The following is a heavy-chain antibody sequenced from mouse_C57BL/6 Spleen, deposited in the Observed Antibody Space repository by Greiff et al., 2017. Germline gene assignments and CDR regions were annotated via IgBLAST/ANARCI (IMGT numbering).Heavy chain of an antibody. CDR3: ARGASSDSYCAMDY. V-gene: IGHV5-17*01. D-gene: IGHD6-1*01. CDR1: GFTFSDYG. CDR2: ISSGGSTI. Sequence: EVQLVESGGGLVKPGGSLKLSCAASGFTFSDYGMHWVRQAPEKGLEWVAYISSGGSTIYYADTVKGRFTISRDNAKNTLFLQMTSLRAEDTAVYYCARGASSDSYCAMDYWGQGTSVTVSS. J-gene: IGHJ4*01.